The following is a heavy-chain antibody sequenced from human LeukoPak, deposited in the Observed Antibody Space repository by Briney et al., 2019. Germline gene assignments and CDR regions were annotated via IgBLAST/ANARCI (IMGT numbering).Heavy chain of an antibody. V-gene: IGHV3-30*04. Sequence: GGSLRLSCAASGFTFSSYAMHWVRQAPGKGLEWVAVISYDGSNKYYADSVKGRFTISRDNSKNTLYLQMNSLRAEDTAIYYCAKDLRYSGSYRSGNYWGQGTLVTVSS. J-gene: IGHJ4*02. CDR3: AKDLRYSGSYRSGNY. CDR1: GFTFSSYA. D-gene: IGHD1-26*01. CDR2: ISYDGSNK.